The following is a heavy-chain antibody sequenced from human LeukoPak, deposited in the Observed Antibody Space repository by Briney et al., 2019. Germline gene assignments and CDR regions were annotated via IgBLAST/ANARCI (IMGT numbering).Heavy chain of an antibody. CDR3: ATVETYYDILTGYSY. CDR2: IIPIFGTA. J-gene: IGHJ4*02. CDR1: GGTFSSYA. Sequence: SVKVSCKASGGTFSSYAISWVRQAPGQGLEWMGRIIPIFGTANDAQKFQGRVTITADESTSTAYMELSSLRSEDTAVYYCATVETYYDILTGYSYWGQGTLVTVSS. V-gene: IGHV1-69*13. D-gene: IGHD3-9*01.